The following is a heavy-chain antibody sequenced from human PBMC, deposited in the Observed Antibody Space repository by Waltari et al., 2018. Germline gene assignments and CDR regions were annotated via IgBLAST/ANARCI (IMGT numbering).Heavy chain of an antibody. D-gene: IGHD3-10*01. J-gene: IGHJ5*02. CDR2: ISTSSIYI. V-gene: IGHV3-21*02. CDR1: GSTLSSLS. Sequence: EVQLVEAGGGLVQPGESLRLSGAAYGSTLSSLSMNWARQAPGKGLEWVASISTSSIYIYYADAVKGRFTISRDNARKSLYLEMNTLRTDDTAVYYCARGGSNSGSGSDNWFDPWGQGTLVTGSS. CDR3: ARGGSNSGSGSDNWFDP.